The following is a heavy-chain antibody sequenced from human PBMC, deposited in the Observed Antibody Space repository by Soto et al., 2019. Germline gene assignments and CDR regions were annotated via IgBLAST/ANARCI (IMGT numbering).Heavy chain of an antibody. Sequence: EVQLVESGGGLVQPGGSLRLSCAASGFTFSSYSMNWVRQAPGKGLEWVSSISSSSSYIYYADSVKGRFTISRDNAKNSLYLQMNSLRAEDTAVYYCARGTYYDFWSGPYYFDYWGQGTLVTVSS. CDR3: ARGTYYDFWSGPYYFDY. D-gene: IGHD3-3*01. V-gene: IGHV3-21*02. CDR2: ISSSSSYI. J-gene: IGHJ4*02. CDR1: GFTFSSYS.